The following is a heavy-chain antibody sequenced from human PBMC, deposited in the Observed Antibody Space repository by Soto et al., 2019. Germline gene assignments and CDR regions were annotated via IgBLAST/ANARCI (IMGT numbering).Heavy chain of an antibody. J-gene: IGHJ4*02. CDR3: ARDLAAGDY. Sequence: QVQLVQSGAEVQKPGAAVKLSCKASGYNFINYYIHWVRQAPGQGLEWMGLFNPTSGSTNYAQKFQGRVTLTMDTSPRTVYMELSSLRFDDTAVYYCARDLAAGDYWGQGTLVTVSS. V-gene: IGHV1-46*01. D-gene: IGHD6-13*01. CDR2: FNPTSGST. CDR1: GYNFINYY.